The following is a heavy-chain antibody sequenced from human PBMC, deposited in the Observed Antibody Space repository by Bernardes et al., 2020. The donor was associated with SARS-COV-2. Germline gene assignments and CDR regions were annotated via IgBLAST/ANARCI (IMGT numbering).Heavy chain of an antibody. Sequence: GGSLRLSCAASGFTFSSYAMSWVRQAPGKGLEWVSAISGSGGSTYYADSVKGRFTISRDNSKNTLYLQMNSLRAEDTAVYYCAKLRGGYYDFWSGYYKAESFFDYWGQGTLVTVSS. CDR2: ISGSGGST. J-gene: IGHJ4*02. CDR3: AKLRGGYYDFWSGYYKAESFFDY. CDR1: GFTFSSYA. V-gene: IGHV3-23*01. D-gene: IGHD3-3*01.